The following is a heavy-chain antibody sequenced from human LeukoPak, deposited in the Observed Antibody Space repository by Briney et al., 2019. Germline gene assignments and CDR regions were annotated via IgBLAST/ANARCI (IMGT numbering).Heavy chain of an antibody. CDR3: TRRSTDDSSGYYST. CDR2: IRSKANTYAT. D-gene: IGHD3-22*01. Sequence: GGSLRLSCAASGFTLSGSAMHWVRQASGKGLEWVGRIRSKANTYATAYAASVRGRFTISRDDSKNTAYLQMNSLKTEDTAVYYCTRRSTDDSSGYYSTWGQGTLVTVSS. J-gene: IGHJ5*02. CDR1: GFTLSGSA. V-gene: IGHV3-73*01.